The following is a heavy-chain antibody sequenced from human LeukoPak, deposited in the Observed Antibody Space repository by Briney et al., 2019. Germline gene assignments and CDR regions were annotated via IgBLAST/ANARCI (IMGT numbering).Heavy chain of an antibody. D-gene: IGHD3-22*01. CDR1: GFTFSNYA. V-gene: IGHV3-23*01. Sequence: PGGSLRLSCGASGFTFSNYAMSWVRQAPGKGLEWVPSISGSGGSTDYADSVKGRFTMSRDNSRNTLYVQMNSLRAEDTAVYYCAKTDSSGYYYTHFNYWGQGTLVTVSS. CDR2: ISGSGGST. J-gene: IGHJ4*02. CDR3: AKTDSSGYYYTHFNY.